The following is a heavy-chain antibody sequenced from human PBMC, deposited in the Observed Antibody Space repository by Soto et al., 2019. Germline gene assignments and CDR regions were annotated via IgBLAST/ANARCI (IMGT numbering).Heavy chain of an antibody. D-gene: IGHD2-21*02. V-gene: IGHV4-30-4*01. CDR3: ARAMVVTQNWFDP. J-gene: IGHJ5*02. Sequence: QVQLQESGPGLVKPSQTLSLTCTVSGGSISSGDYYWSWIRQPPGKGLEWIGYIYYSGSTYYNPSLKRRVNISVDTSKNQFSLKLSSVTAADTAVYYCARAMVVTQNWFDPWGQGTLVTVSS. CDR1: GGSISSGDYY. CDR2: IYYSGST.